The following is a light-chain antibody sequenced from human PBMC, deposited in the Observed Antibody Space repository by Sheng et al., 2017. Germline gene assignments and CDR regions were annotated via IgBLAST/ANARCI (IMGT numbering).Light chain of an antibody. J-gene: IGKJ4*01. V-gene: IGKV3-20*01. Sequence: EIVLTQSPGTLSLSPGERATLSCRASQSVSSNYLAWYQQKPGQAPRLVIYGASARATGIPDRFSGSGSGTEFTLTISRLEPEDFAVFFXQQYATSPLTFGGGTKVEIK. CDR2: GAS. CDR1: QSVSSNY. CDR3: QQYATSPLT.